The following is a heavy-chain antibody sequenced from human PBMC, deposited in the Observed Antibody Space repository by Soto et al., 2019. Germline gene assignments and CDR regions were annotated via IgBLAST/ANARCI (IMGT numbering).Heavy chain of an antibody. CDR1: GGTFSSYA. D-gene: IGHD2-15*01. Sequence: ASVKVSCQASGGTFSSYAISWVRQAPGQGLEWMGGIIPIFGTANYAQKFQGRVTITADESTSTAYMELSSLRSEDTAVYYCARERYCSGGSCSLRGDAFDIWGQGTMVTVSS. V-gene: IGHV1-69*13. CDR2: IIPIFGTA. CDR3: ARERYCSGGSCSLRGDAFDI. J-gene: IGHJ3*02.